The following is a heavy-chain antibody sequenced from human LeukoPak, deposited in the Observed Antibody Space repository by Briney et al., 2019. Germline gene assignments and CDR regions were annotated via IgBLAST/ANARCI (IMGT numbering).Heavy chain of an antibody. V-gene: IGHV3-23*01. D-gene: IGHD3-10*01. J-gene: IGHJ6*03. CDR2: ISGSGRSI. Sequence: GGSLRLSCAASGFTLSSYAMSWARQAPGKGLEWVSDISGSGRSIYYADSVKGRFTISRDNSKNTVYLQMNSLRAEDTAVYYCAKVMKGSERLTMVRGVIIKTAGLYYMDVWGKGTTVTVSS. CDR3: AKVMKGSERLTMVRGVIIKTAGLYYMDV. CDR1: GFTLSSYA.